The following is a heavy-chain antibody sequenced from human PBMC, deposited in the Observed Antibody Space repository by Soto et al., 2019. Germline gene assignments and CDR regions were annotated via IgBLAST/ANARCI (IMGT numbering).Heavy chain of an antibody. CDR1: GGSISSSSYY. CDR2: IYYSGST. V-gene: IGHV4-39*01. Sequence: PSETLSLTCTVSGGSISSSSYYWGWIRQPPGKGLEWIGSIYYSGSTYYNPSLKSRVTISVDTSKNQFSLKLSSVTAADTAVYYCARQFGDTPSSSWSDYYYGMDVWGQGTTVTVSS. J-gene: IGHJ6*02. D-gene: IGHD6-13*01. CDR3: ARQFGDTPSSSWSDYYYGMDV.